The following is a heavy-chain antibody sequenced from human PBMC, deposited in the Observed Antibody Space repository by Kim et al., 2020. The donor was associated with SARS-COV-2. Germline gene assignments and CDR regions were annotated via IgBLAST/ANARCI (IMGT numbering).Heavy chain of an antibody. D-gene: IGHD4-17*01. CDR1: GGSISSYY. V-gene: IGHV4-59*13. J-gene: IGHJ4*02. CDR3: ARGGNGDYAGSFDY. Sequence: SETLSLTCTVSGGSISSYYWSWIRQPPGKGLEWIGYIYYSGSTYYNPSLKSRVTISVDTSKNQFSLKLSSVTAADTAVYYCARGGNGDYAGSFDYWGQGTLVTVSS. CDR2: IYYSGST.